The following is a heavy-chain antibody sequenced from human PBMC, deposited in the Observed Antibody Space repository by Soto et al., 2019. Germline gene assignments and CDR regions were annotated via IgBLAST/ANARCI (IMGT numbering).Heavy chain of an antibody. CDR3: ARERFRGYIWFDP. CDR1: GFTFSSYS. Sequence: GGSLRLSCAASGFTFSSYSMNWVRQAPGKGLEWVSSISSSSSYIYYADSVKGRFTISRDNAKNSLYLQMNSLRAEDTAVYYCARERFRGYIWFDPWGQGTLVTVS. J-gene: IGHJ5*02. D-gene: IGHD6-13*01. CDR2: ISSSSSYI. V-gene: IGHV3-21*01.